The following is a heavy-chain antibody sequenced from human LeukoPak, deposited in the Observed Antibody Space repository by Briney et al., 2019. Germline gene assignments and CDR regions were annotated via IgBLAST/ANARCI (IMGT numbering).Heavy chain of an antibody. V-gene: IGHV3-21*01. CDR2: ISSGSSYL. J-gene: IGHJ4*02. CDR3: ARAYYYDSSGYYRHFSFGY. Sequence: GGSLRLSCAASGFTFSNYSMNWVRQAPGKGLEWVSSISSGSSYLYYADSVKGRFTISRDNAKNSLYLQMNSLRAEDTAVYYCARAYYYDSSGYYRHFSFGYWGQGTLVTVSS. D-gene: IGHD3-22*01. CDR1: GFTFSNYS.